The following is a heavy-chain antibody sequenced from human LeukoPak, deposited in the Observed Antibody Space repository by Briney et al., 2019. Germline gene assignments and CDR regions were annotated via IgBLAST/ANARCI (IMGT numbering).Heavy chain of an antibody. Sequence: GASVKVSCKASGGTFSSYAISWVRQAPGQGLEWMGGIIPIFGTANYAQKFQGRVTITADESTSTAYMELSSLRSEDTAVYYCAVVVTSTKAVGFDYRGQGTLVNGSS. CDR2: IIPIFGTA. CDR1: GGTFSSYA. CDR3: AVVVTSTKAVGFDY. J-gene: IGHJ4*01. V-gene: IGHV1-69*13. D-gene: IGHD2-21*02.